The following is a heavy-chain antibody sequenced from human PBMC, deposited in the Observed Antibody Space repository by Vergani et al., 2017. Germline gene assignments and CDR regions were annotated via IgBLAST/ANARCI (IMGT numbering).Heavy chain of an antibody. Sequence: EVQLLESGGALVQPGGSLRFSCAASGFTFSSYVMNWVRQAPGKGLEWVSSISESDGRTFYADSVKGRFTIARDNSKKTLYLQMNSLRAEDTAVYYCSGRADGWGFFDYWGQGTLVTVSS. J-gene: IGHJ4*02. V-gene: IGHV3-23*01. CDR1: GFTFSSYV. CDR3: SGRADGWGFFDY. CDR2: ISESDGRT. D-gene: IGHD5-24*01.